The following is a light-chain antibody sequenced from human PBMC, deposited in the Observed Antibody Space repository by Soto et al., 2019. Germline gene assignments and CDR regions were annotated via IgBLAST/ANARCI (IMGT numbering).Light chain of an antibody. CDR3: QKYNSAPPT. CDR1: QTISSR. CDR2: KAS. Sequence: DIQLTQSPSFLSASVGDRVTITCRASQTISSRLAWYQQKPGKAPKLLIYKASTLQSGVPSRFSGSGSGTDFTLTISSLQPEDVATYYCQKYNSAPPTFGQGTKVDIK. V-gene: IGKV1-27*01. J-gene: IGKJ1*01.